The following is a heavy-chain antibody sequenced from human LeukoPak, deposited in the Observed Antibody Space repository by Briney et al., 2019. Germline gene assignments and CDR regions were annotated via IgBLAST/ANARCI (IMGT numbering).Heavy chain of an antibody. D-gene: IGHD4-17*01. J-gene: IGHJ5*02. V-gene: IGHV3-23*01. Sequence: GGSLRLACAASGFTFSSYGMHWVRQAPGKGLEWVSAISGSGGSTYYADSVKGRFTISRDNSKNTLYLQMNSLRAEDTAVYYCAKESTRWGLRSWFDPWGQGTLVTVSS. CDR2: ISGSGGST. CDR3: AKESTRWGLRSWFDP. CDR1: GFTFSSYG.